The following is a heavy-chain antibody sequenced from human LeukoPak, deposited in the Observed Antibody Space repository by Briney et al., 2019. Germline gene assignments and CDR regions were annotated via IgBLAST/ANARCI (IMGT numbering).Heavy chain of an antibody. V-gene: IGHV4-61*01. CDR3: AREPYDSGSYFVY. D-gene: IGHD1-26*01. J-gene: IGHJ4*02. CDR2: IYYSGST. Sequence: TSSETLSLTCTVSGGSISSSSYDWGWIRQTPGKRLEWLGYIYYSGSTNSNPSLKRRFTITVQTTQNMFSLKLSSVTAADTAVYYCAREPYDSGSYFVYCGQGTLVSVSS. CDR1: GGSISSSSYD.